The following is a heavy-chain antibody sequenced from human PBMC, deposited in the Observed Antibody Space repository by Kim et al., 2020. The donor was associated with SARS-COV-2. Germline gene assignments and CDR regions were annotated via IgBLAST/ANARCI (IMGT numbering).Heavy chain of an antibody. CDR3: ARLERGYSYGYLVSY. D-gene: IGHD5-18*01. Sequence: SLKSRVTISVDTSKNQFSLKLSSVTAADTAVYYCARLERGYSYGYLVSYWGQGTLVTVSS. J-gene: IGHJ4*02. V-gene: IGHV4-39*01.